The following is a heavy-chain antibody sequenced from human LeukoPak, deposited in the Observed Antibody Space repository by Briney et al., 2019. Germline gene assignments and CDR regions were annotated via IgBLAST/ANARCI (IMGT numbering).Heavy chain of an antibody. V-gene: IGHV1-2*02. CDR1: GYTFTGYY. J-gene: IGHJ6*03. Sequence: GASVKVSCKASGYTFTGYYMHWVRQAPGQGLEWMGWINPNSGGTNYAQKFQGRVTMTRDTSISTAYMELSRLRSDDTAVYYCTRNWNPNYYYYYYMDVWGKGTTVTVSS. CDR3: TRNWNPNYYYYYYMDV. CDR2: INPNSGGT. D-gene: IGHD1-1*01.